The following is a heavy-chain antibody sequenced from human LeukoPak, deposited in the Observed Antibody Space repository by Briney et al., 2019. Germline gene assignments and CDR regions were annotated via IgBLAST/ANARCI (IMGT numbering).Heavy chain of an antibody. Sequence: PSGTLSLTCTVSGGSISSSSYYWGWIHQPPGKGLEWIGSIYYSGSTYYNPSLKSRVTISVDTSKNQFSLKLSSVTAADTAVYYCARFEVGATSPSDYWGQGTLVTVSS. CDR3: ARFEVGATSPSDY. D-gene: IGHD1-26*01. CDR1: GGSISSSSYY. V-gene: IGHV4-39*07. J-gene: IGHJ4*02. CDR2: IYYSGST.